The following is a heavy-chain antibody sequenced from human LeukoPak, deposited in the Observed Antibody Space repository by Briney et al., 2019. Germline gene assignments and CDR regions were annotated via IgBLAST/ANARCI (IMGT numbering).Heavy chain of an antibody. D-gene: IGHD1-26*01. CDR3: ARGRRVGAWRDFDP. Sequence: ASVKVSCKASGYTFTSYDINWVRQATGQGPEWMGWMNPNSGNTGYAQKFQGRVTITRNTSISTAYMELSSLRSEDTAVYYCARGRRVGAWRDFDPWGQGTLVTVSS. CDR2: MNPNSGNT. J-gene: IGHJ5*02. V-gene: IGHV1-8*03. CDR1: GYTFTSYD.